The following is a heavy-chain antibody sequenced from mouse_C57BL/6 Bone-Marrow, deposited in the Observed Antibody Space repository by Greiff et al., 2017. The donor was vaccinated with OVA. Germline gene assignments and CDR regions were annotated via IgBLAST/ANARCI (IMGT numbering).Heavy chain of an antibody. Sequence: QVQLKQSGPELVKPGASVKISCKASGYAFSSSWMNWVKQRPGKGLEWIGRIYPGDGDTNYNGKFKGKATLTADKSSSTAYLQLSSLTSEDTAVYYCARQLFYFDYWGQGTTLTVSS. CDR2: IYPGDGDT. V-gene: IGHV1-82*01. D-gene: IGHD3-1*01. CDR3: ARQLFYFDY. CDR1: GYAFSSSW. J-gene: IGHJ2*01.